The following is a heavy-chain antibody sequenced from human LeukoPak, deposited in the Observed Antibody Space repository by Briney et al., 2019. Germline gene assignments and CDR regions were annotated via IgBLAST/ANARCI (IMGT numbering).Heavy chain of an antibody. D-gene: IGHD3-10*01. CDR3: ARGLYGSGSYVGNGMDV. Sequence: PGGSLRLSCAASGFTVSSYDMNWVRQAPGKGLEWVSVIHSGGTTNYADSVKGRFTISRDTSKNTLYLQMSRLRAEDTAVYYCARGLYGSGSYVGNGMDVWGQGTTVTVSS. CDR2: IHSGGTT. V-gene: IGHV3-66*01. CDR1: GFTVSSYD. J-gene: IGHJ6*02.